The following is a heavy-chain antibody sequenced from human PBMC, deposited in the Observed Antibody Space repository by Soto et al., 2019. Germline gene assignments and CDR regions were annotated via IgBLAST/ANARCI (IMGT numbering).Heavy chain of an antibody. J-gene: IGHJ6*02. D-gene: IGHD2-2*02. CDR3: ARAPHGDVVVPAAIPGGGAVCSALDGMDV. Sequence: QVQLVQSGAEVKKPGSSVKVSCKASGGTFSSYAISWVRQAPGQGLEWMGGIIPIFGTANYAQKFQGRVTMAADESTSKAYREPISLRSEDTAVYYGARAPHGDVVVPAAIPGGGAVCSALDGMDVWGQGTTVTVSS. V-gene: IGHV1-69*01. CDR1: GGTFSSYA. CDR2: IIPIFGTA.